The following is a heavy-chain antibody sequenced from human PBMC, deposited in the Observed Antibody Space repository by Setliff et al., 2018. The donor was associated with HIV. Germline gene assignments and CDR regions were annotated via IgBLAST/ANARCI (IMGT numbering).Heavy chain of an antibody. CDR1: GFTFSNYG. Sequence: AGGSLRLSCAASGFTFSNYGMHWVRQAPGKGQEWVIFIRYDGSDNYYIDSVKGRFTISRDNSKNTLYLQMNSLRDEDTAVHYCAKDVGGGSGHYPLYMDVWGKGTTVTVSS. CDR2: IRYDGSDN. CDR3: AKDVGGGSGHYPLYMDV. D-gene: IGHD3-3*01. J-gene: IGHJ6*03. V-gene: IGHV3-30*02.